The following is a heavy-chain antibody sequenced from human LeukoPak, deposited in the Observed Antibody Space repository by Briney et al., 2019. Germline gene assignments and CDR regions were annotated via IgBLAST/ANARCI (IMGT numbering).Heavy chain of an antibody. V-gene: IGHV3-7*01. CDR3: ARVRCSSNSCFPDY. CDR2: IKQDGSDK. CDR1: GFTFSTYW. J-gene: IGHJ4*02. Sequence: QPGGSLRLSCAASGFTFSTYWMSWVRQAPGKGLEWGANIKQDGSDKYYVDSVKGRFTISRDNAKNSLFLQMNSLRAEDTAVYYCARVRCSSNSCFPDYWGQGTLVTVSS. D-gene: IGHD2-2*01.